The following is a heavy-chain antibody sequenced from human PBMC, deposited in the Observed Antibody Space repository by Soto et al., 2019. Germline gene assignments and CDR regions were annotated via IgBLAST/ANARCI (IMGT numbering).Heavy chain of an antibody. Sequence: QLQLQESGPGLVKPSETLSLTCTVSGGSISSSSYYWGWIRQPPGKGLEWIGSIYYSGSTYYNPSLKSRVTISVDTSKNQFSLKLSSVTAADTAVYYCARQPYSSGWYSDYWGQGTLVTVSS. V-gene: IGHV4-39*01. CDR3: ARQPYSSGWYSDY. D-gene: IGHD6-19*01. CDR2: IYYSGST. J-gene: IGHJ4*02. CDR1: GGSISSSSYY.